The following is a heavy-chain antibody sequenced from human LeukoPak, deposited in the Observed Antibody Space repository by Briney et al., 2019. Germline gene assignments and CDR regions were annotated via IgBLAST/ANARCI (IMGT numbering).Heavy chain of an antibody. J-gene: IGHJ4*02. V-gene: IGHV4-4*07. CDR3: ARGLGLCDSGGSCYHILDY. CDR1: GGSISSYY. Sequence: SETLSLTCTVSGGSISSYYWSWIRQPAGKGLEWIGRIYTSGSTNYNPSLKSRVTMSVDTSKNQFSLKLSSVTAADTAVYYCARGLGLCDSGGSCYHILDYWGQGTLVAVSS. D-gene: IGHD2-15*01. CDR2: IYTSGST.